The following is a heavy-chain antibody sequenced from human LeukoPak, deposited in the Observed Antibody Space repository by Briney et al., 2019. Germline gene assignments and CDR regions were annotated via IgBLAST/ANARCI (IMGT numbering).Heavy chain of an antibody. CDR2: ISGSSGST. CDR1: GFTFSNYY. CDR3: ARDQGENYDSSGYYPY. Sequence: GGSLRLSCAASGFTFSNYYMSWIRKAPGKGREWVSYISGSSGSTNYADSVLDRFTICTDSGKSSLYRQMNSLRAEDTAVYYCARDQGENYDSSGYYPYWGQGTLVTVSS. V-gene: IGHV3-11*06. D-gene: IGHD3-22*01. J-gene: IGHJ4*02.